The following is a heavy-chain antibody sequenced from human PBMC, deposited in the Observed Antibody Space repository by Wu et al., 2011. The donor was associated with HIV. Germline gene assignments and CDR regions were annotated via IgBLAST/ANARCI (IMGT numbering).Heavy chain of an antibody. J-gene: IGHJ5*02. CDR2: ISAYNGDT. V-gene: IGHV1-18*01. CDR1: GYSFITYG. Sequence: QVQLVQSGAEVKKPGASVKVSCKASGYSFITYGISWVRQAPGQGLEWMGWISAYNGDTNYAQRLQGRVTMTTDSSTNTAYMELRSLRSDDTAVYYCTRGLLIVGANWFDPWGQGTLVTVSS. CDR3: TRGLLIVGANWFDP. D-gene: IGHD1-26*01.